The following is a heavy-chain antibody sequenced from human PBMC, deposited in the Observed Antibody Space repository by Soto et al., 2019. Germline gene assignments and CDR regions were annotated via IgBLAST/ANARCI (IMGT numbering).Heavy chain of an antibody. CDR1: GGSISSYY. V-gene: IGHV4-59*01. CDR2: IYYSGST. CDR3: ARAGVMAEDAFDI. J-gene: IGHJ3*02. D-gene: IGHD3-16*01. Sequence: QVQLQESGPGLVKPSETLSLTCTVSGGSISSYYWSWIRQPPGKGLEWIGYIYYSGSTNYNPSLKSRVTISVDTSKNQFSLKLSSVTAADTAVYYCARAGVMAEDAFDIWGQGTMVTVSS.